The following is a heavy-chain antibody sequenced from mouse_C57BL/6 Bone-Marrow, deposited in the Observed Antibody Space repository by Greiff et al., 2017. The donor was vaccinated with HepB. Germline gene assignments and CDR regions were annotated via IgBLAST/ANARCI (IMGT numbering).Heavy chain of an antibody. J-gene: IGHJ3*01. CDR1: GFTFSSYG. D-gene: IGHD1-1*01. V-gene: IGHV5-6*01. CDR3: ARHRDTVVAPEAY. Sequence: EVQVVESGGDLVKPGGSLKLSCAASGFTFSSYGMSWVRQTPDKRLEWVATISSGGSYTYYPDSVKGRFTISRDNAKNTLYLQMSSLKSEDTAMYYCARHRDTVVAPEAYWGQGTLVTVSA. CDR2: ISSGGSYT.